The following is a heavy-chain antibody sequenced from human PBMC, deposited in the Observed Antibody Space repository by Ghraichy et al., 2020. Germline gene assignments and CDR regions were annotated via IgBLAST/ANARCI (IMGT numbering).Heavy chain of an antibody. CDR3: AGTSGSYWDFDY. CDR1: GGSISSYY. CDR2: IYYSGST. D-gene: IGHD1-26*01. V-gene: IGHV4-59*01. Sequence: SETLSLTCTVSGGSISSYYWSWIRQPPGKGLEWIGYIYYSGSTNYNPSLKSRVTISVDTSKNQFSLKLSSVTAADTAVYYCAGTSGSYWDFDYWGQGTLVTVSS. J-gene: IGHJ4*02.